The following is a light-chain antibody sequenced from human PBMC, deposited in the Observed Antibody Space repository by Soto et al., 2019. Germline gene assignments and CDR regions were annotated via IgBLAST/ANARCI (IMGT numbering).Light chain of an antibody. J-gene: IGKJ1*01. Sequence: EIVLTQSPGTLSLSPGESATLPCRASQSVRSNYLAWYQQKPGQAPGLLIYGASTRATGTPDRFSGSGSGTDFALTVSRLEPEDFAVYFCQQYGNSPWTFGQGTKVEIK. CDR3: QQYGNSPWT. CDR2: GAS. CDR1: QSVRSNY. V-gene: IGKV3-20*01.